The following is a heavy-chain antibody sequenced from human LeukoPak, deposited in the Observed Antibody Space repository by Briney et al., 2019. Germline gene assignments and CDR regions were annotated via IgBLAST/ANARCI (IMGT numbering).Heavy chain of an antibody. CDR1: GGSISSYY. J-gene: IGHJ4*02. V-gene: IGHV4-59*01. CDR2: IYYSGST. Sequence: SETLSLTCTVSGGSISSYYWSWIRQPPGKGLEWIGYIYYSGSTNYNPSLKSRVTISVDTSKNQFSLKLSSVTAADTAVYYCARMKHPLSSWIDYWGQGTLVTVSS. D-gene: IGHD1-1*01. CDR3: ARMKHPLSSWIDY.